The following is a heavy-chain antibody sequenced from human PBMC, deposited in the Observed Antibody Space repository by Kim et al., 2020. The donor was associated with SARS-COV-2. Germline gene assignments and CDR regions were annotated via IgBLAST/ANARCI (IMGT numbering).Heavy chain of an antibody. D-gene: IGHD3-10*01. CDR1: GFTVSSNY. V-gene: IGHV3-53*01. Sequence: GGSLRLSCAASGFTVSSNYMSWVRQAPGKGLEWVSVIYSGGSTYYADSVKGRFTISRDNSKNTLYLQMNSLRAEDTAVYYCARDATEGSGSYSFDYWGQGTLVTVSS. J-gene: IGHJ4*02. CDR2: IYSGGST. CDR3: ARDATEGSGSYSFDY.